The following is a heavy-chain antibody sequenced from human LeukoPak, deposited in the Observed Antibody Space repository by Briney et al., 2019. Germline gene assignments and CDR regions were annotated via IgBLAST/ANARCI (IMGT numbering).Heavy chain of an antibody. CDR2: IGFAGDT. Sequence: GGSLRLSCAASGFTFSTYDMHWVRQATEKGLEWVSAIGFAGDTYYSGSVKGRFTISRENGKNFLFLQMNSLRAGDTAVYYCARGNILTGYEYWGQGALVTVSS. D-gene: IGHD3-9*01. CDR1: GFTFSTYD. CDR3: ARGNILTGYEY. V-gene: IGHV3-13*04. J-gene: IGHJ4*02.